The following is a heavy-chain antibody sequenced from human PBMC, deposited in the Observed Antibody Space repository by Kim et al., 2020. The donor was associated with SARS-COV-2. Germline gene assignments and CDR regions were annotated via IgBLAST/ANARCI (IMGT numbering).Heavy chain of an antibody. J-gene: IGHJ6*03. CDR2: ISSSSSYI. CDR3: ARDQDTIFGVVINYYYYYMDV. D-gene: IGHD3-3*01. V-gene: IGHV3-21*01. Sequence: GGSLRLSCAASGFTFSSYSMNWVRQAPGKGLEWVSSISSSSSYIYYADSVKGRFTISRDNAKNSLYLQMNSLRAEDTAVYYCARDQDTIFGVVINYYYYYMDVWGKGTTVTVSS. CDR1: GFTFSSYS.